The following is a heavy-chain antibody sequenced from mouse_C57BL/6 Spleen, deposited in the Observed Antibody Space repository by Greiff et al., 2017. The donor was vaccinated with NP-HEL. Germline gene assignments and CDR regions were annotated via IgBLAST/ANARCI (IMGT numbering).Heavy chain of an antibody. V-gene: IGHV5-9-1*02. J-gene: IGHJ1*03. CDR1: GFTFSSYA. D-gene: IGHD1-1*01. Sequence: EVMLVESGEGLVKPGGSLKLSCAASGFTFSSYAMSWVRQTPEKRLEWVAYISSGGDYIYYADTVKGRFTISRDNARNTLYLQMSSLKSEDTAMYYCTRELGGSSYGYFDVWGTGTTVTVSS. CDR2: ISSGGDYI. CDR3: TRELGGSSYGYFDV.